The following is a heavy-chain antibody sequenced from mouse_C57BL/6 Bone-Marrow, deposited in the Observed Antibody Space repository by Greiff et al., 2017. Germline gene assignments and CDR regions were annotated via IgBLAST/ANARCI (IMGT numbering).Heavy chain of an antibody. D-gene: IGHD1-1*01. CDR2: IWSGGST. J-gene: IGHJ4*01. CDR3: ATPNYYGSSYGAMDY. Sequence: VKLMESGPGLVQPSQSLSITCTVSGFSLTSYGVHWVRQSPGKGLEWLGVIWSGGSTDYNAAFISRLSISKDNSKSQVFFKMNSRQADDTAIYYCATPNYYGSSYGAMDYWGQGTSVTVSS. CDR1: GFSLTSYG. V-gene: IGHV2-2*01.